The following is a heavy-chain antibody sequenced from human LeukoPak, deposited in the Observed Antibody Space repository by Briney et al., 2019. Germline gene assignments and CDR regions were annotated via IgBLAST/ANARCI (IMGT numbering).Heavy chain of an antibody. Sequence: ASXXTFSSXXXXWXXXXXXXXLXXVSAISGSGGSTYYADSVKARFTISRDNSKYTLYLQMNSLRAEDTAVYYCAKSRALRWELLDYWGQGPLVTVSS. CDR2: ISGSGGST. V-gene: IGHV3-23*01. J-gene: IGHJ4*02. CDR1: XXTFSSXX. CDR3: AKSRALRWELLDY. D-gene: IGHD1-26*01.